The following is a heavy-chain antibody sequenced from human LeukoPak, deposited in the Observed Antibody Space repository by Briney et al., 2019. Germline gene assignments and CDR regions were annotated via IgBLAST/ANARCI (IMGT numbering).Heavy chain of an antibody. CDR1: GYTFTSYA. CDR2: INAGNGNT. J-gene: IGHJ4*02. CDR3: ARDGYSSGWYQIPFDY. D-gene: IGHD6-19*01. V-gene: IGHV1-3*01. Sequence: ASVNVSCKASGYTFTSYAMHWVRQAPGQRREWMGWINAGNGNTKYSQKFQGRVTITRDTSASTAYMELSSLRSEDTAVYYCARDGYSSGWYQIPFDYWGQGTLVTVSS.